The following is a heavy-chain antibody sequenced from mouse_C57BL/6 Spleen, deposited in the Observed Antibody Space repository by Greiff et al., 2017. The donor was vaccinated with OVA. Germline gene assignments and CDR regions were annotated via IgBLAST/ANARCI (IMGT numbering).Heavy chain of an antibody. CDR2: IHPNSGST. Sequence: VQLQQPGAELVKPGASVKLSCKASGYTFTSYWMHWVKQRPGQGLEWIGMIHPNSGSTNYNEKFKSKATLTVDKSSSTAYMQLSSLTSEDSAVYYCARAGYGSSHWYFDVWGTGTTVTVSS. CDR3: ARAGYGSSHWYFDV. V-gene: IGHV1-64*01. D-gene: IGHD1-1*01. CDR1: GYTFTSYW. J-gene: IGHJ1*03.